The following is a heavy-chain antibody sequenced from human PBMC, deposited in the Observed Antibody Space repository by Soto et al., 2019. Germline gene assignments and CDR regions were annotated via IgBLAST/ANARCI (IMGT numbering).Heavy chain of an antibody. CDR2: ISSSSSYT. CDR1: GFTFSAYY. CDR3: AKDPREQGLQNDS. Sequence: GGTLRLSCAPSGFTFSAYYMSSFRQAPGKGLEWVSYISSSSSYTNYADSVKCRFTISSDNAKNSLYLQMISLRAEDTAVYYCAKDPREQGLQNDSWGQGTLVTVSS. V-gene: IGHV3-11*05. J-gene: IGHJ4*02.